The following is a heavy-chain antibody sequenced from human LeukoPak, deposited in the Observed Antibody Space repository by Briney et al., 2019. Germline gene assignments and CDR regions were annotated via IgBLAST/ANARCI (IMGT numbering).Heavy chain of an antibody. D-gene: IGHD3-3*01. CDR3: ANYDFWSGPDY. CDR2: IYYSGST. Sequence: SETLSLAXTVSGGSISSSSYYWGWIRQPPGKGLEGIGSIYYSGSTYYNPSLKSRVTISVDTSKNQFSLKLSSVTAADTAVYYCANYDFWSGPDYWGQGTLVTVSS. V-gene: IGHV4-39*01. J-gene: IGHJ4*02. CDR1: GGSISSSSYY.